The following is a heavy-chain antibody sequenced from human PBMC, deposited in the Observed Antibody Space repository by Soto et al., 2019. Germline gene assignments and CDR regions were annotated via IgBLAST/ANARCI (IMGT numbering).Heavy chain of an antibody. Sequence: QVQLVESGGGVVQPGRSLRLSCAASGFTFSSYGMHWVRQAPGKGLEWVAVISYDGSNKYYADSVKGRFTISRDNSKNTLYLQMNSLRAEDTAVYYCANPWFGDLPNAFDIWGQGTMVTVSS. CDR1: GFTFSSYG. D-gene: IGHD3-10*01. J-gene: IGHJ3*02. CDR3: ANPWFGDLPNAFDI. CDR2: ISYDGSNK. V-gene: IGHV3-30*18.